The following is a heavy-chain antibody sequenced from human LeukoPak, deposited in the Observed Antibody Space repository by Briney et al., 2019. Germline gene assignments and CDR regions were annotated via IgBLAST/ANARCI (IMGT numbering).Heavy chain of an antibody. CDR2: IIPIFGTA. CDR3: ARHDNYYGSGTDS. Sequence: ASVKVSCKASGGTFSSYAISWVRQAPGQGLEWMGGIIPIFGTANYAQKFQGRVTITADESTSTAYMELRSLRSDDTAMYYCARHDNYYGSGTDSWGQGTLVTVSS. V-gene: IGHV1-69*13. D-gene: IGHD3-10*01. J-gene: IGHJ4*02. CDR1: GGTFSSYA.